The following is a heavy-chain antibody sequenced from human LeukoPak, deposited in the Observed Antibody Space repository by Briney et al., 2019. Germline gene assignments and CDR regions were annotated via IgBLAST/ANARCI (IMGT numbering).Heavy chain of an antibody. V-gene: IGHV3-21*01. CDR2: ISSSSSYI. CDR1: GFTFSSYS. CDR3: ARDLLQVVTANAY. D-gene: IGHD2-21*02. Sequence: EGSLGLSCAASGFTFSSYSMNWVRQAPGKGLEWVSSISSSSSYIYYADSVKGRFTISRDNAKNSLYLQMNSLRAEDTAVYYCARDLLQVVTANAYWGQGTLVTVSS. J-gene: IGHJ4*02.